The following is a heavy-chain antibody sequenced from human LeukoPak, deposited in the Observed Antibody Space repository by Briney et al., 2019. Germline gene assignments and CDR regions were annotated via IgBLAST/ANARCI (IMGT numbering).Heavy chain of an antibody. CDR1: GFTFDDYT. D-gene: IGHD3-3*01. CDR3: AKEFWSGSYYFDY. CDR2: ISWNSGNI. V-gene: IGHV3-9*01. J-gene: IGHJ4*02. Sequence: GGSLRLSCAASGFTFDDYTMHWVRQAPGKGLEWVSGISWNSGNIDYADSVKGRFTISRDNAKNSLYLQMNSLRPAGTALYYCAKEFWSGSYYFDYWGQGTLVTVSS.